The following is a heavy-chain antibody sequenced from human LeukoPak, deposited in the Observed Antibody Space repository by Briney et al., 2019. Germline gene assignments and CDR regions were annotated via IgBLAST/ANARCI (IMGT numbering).Heavy chain of an antibody. CDR1: EFTFTKYW. CDR3: ACQTTYDYYSMDV. V-gene: IGHV3-74*01. CDR2: INSDGGSA. D-gene: IGHD1/OR15-1a*01. Sequence: PGGSLRLSCASSEFTFTKYWMHWVRQAPGKGLVWVSHINSDGGSASYADSVKGRFTISRDNAKNTLYLQMNSLRAEDTAVYYCACQTTYDYYSMDVWGKGTTVTVSS. J-gene: IGHJ6*03.